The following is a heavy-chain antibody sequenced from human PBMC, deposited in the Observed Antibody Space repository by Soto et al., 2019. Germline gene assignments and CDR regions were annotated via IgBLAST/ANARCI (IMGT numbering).Heavy chain of an antibody. J-gene: IGHJ6*03. D-gene: IGHD1-7*01. CDR3: AGTTSHYWYYMDV. CDR2: TYYRTRWYY. V-gene: IGHV6-1*01. CDR1: GDSVSSNSAA. Sequence: PSQTLSLTCVISGDSVSSNSAAWNWIRQSPSRGLGWLGRTYYRTRWYYDYAVSVRSRITVNPDTSKNQFSLQLTSVTPEDTAVYYCAGTTSHYWYYMDVWGKGTTLTVSS.